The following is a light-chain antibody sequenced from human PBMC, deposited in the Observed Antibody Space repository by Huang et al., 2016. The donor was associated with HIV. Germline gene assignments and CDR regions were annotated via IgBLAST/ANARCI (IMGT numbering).Light chain of an antibody. Sequence: DIQMTQSPSSLSASVGDRVTITCRASHGIANYLAWYQQKPGKVPKLLIYAASTFQSGVPSRFSGSGSGTDFTLTISSLQPEDVATYYCQKYHSAPFTFGQGTKVDIK. CDR1: HGIANY. J-gene: IGKJ3*01. CDR2: AAS. CDR3: QKYHSAPFT. V-gene: IGKV1-27*01.